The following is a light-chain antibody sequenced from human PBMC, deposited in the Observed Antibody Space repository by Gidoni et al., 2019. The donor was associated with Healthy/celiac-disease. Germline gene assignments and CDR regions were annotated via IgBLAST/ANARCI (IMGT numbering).Light chain of an antibody. CDR2: DAS. V-gene: IGKV3-11*01. Sequence: EIVFTQSPATLSLSPGERATLSCMASQSVSSYLAWYQQKPGQAPRLLIYDASNRATGIPARFSGSGSGTDFTLTISSLEPEDFAVYYCQQRSNWITFGQGTRLEIK. J-gene: IGKJ5*01. CDR1: QSVSSY. CDR3: QQRSNWIT.